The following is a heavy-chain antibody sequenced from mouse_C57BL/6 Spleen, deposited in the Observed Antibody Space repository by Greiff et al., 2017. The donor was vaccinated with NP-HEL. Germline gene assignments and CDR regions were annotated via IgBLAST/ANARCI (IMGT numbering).Heavy chain of an antibody. J-gene: IGHJ2*01. CDR3: ARDARRGDFDY. Sequence: DVMLVESGGGLVKPGGSLKLSCAASGFTFSSYAMSWVRQTPEKRLEWVATISDGGSYTYYPDNVKGRFTISRDNAKNNLYLQMSHLKSEDTAMYYCARDARRGDFDYWGQGTTLTVSS. CDR2: ISDGGSYT. V-gene: IGHV5-4*01. CDR1: GFTFSSYA.